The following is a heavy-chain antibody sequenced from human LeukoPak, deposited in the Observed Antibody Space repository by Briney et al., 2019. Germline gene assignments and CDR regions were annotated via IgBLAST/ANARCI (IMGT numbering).Heavy chain of an antibody. Sequence: PGGSLRLSCAASGFTFSSYWMSWVRQAPGEGLEWVANIKQNGSEKHYVDSMKGRFTISRDNTKNSMYLQMNSLRAEDTAVYYCARGGRSGSFDYWGQGTLVTVSS. CDR1: GFTFSSYW. CDR3: ARGGRSGSFDY. V-gene: IGHV3-7*01. J-gene: IGHJ4*02. CDR2: IKQNGSEK. D-gene: IGHD1-26*01.